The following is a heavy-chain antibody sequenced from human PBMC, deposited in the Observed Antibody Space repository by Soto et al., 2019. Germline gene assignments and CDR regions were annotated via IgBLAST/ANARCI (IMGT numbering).Heavy chain of an antibody. V-gene: IGHV3-9*01. CDR1: GFSFEAYA. CDR2: LSWNSGNI. J-gene: IGHJ2*01. Sequence: EVQLVESGGGLEQPGRSLRLSCAASGFSFEAYAMHWVRQVPGKGLEWVSGLSWNSGNIGYADSVKGRFTISRDNAKNSLYLQMNSLGVEDTALYYCAIAPQWAGYWYFDLWGRGTLVTVSS. D-gene: IGHD1-26*01. CDR3: AIAPQWAGYWYFDL.